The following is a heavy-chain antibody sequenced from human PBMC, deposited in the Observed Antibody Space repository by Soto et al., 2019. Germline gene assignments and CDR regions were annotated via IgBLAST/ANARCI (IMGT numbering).Heavy chain of an antibody. Sequence: ASVKVSCKASGYSFTIYDINWVRQATGQGLEWMGWLNPKSGKTGYAQKFQGRVTMTRNTPTSTAYMEVSSLRSEDTAVYYCARALPSDYGRGIFYYYGMDVWGQGTTVTVSS. CDR3: ARALPSDYGRGIFYYYGMDV. D-gene: IGHD4-17*01. CDR1: GYSFTIYD. J-gene: IGHJ6*02. V-gene: IGHV1-8*01. CDR2: LNPKSGKT.